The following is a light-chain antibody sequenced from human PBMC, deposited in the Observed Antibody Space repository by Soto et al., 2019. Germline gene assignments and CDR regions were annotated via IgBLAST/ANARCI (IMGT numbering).Light chain of an antibody. J-gene: IGKJ1*01. CDR1: QTIDSW. Sequence: DIQMTQSPSTLSASVGDRVTITCRASQTIDSWLAWYQQRPGKPPNLLIYKASTLASGVPSRFSGSGSGTEFTLTITSLQPDDFAPYYCQQYHIYSGTFGQGTKVDIK. CDR2: KAS. V-gene: IGKV1-5*03. CDR3: QQYHIYSGT.